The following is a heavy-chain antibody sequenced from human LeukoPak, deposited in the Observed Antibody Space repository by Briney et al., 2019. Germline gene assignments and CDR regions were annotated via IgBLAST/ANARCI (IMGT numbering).Heavy chain of an antibody. D-gene: IGHD1-14*01. V-gene: IGHV4-39*01. Sequence: PSETLSLTCTVSGGSISSSNYYWAWIRQPPGKGPEWIANIFYTGSTYYNPSLKSRVTISLDTSKNQFSLRLSSVTATDTAVYYCARLNKPGWFDPWGQGTLVTVSS. CDR3: ARLNKPGWFDP. CDR1: GGSISSSNYY. J-gene: IGHJ5*02. CDR2: IFYTGST.